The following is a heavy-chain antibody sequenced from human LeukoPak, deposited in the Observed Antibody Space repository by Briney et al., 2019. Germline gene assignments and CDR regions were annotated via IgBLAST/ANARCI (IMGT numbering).Heavy chain of an antibody. Sequence: SETLSLTCAVYGGSFSGYYWSWIRQPPGKGLEWIGEINHSGSTNYNPSLKSRVTISVDTSKNQFSLKQSSVTAADTAVYYCARGRITGTRIYFDYWGQGTLVTVSS. J-gene: IGHJ4*02. CDR1: GGSFSGYY. V-gene: IGHV4-34*01. D-gene: IGHD1-7*01. CDR3: ARGRITGTRIYFDY. CDR2: INHSGST.